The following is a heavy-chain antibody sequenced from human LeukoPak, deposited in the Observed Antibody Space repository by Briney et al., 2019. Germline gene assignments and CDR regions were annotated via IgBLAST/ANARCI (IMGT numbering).Heavy chain of an antibody. Sequence: ASVKVSCKASGYTFTNDGVSWVRQAPGQGLEWVGWISNFIENIHYAPKFQGRVTLTTDTSTSTAYMELRSLTSDDTALYYCVRDERAITAGGEYYFDYWGQGTLVTVSS. J-gene: IGHJ4*02. D-gene: IGHD6-13*01. V-gene: IGHV1-18*01. CDR1: GYTFTNDG. CDR2: ISNFIENI. CDR3: VRDERAITAGGEYYFDY.